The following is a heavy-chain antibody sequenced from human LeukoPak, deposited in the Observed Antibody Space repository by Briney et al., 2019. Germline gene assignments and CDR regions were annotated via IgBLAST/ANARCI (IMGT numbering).Heavy chain of an antibody. CDR1: GYTFSNYD. D-gene: IGHD3-16*02. CDR3: ARGLRSDY. CDR2: MNPNSGGR. V-gene: IGHV1-8*01. J-gene: IGHJ4*02. Sequence: GASVKVSCKASGYTFSNYDINWMRQAPGQGLEWMGWMNPNSGGRVYAQKFQGRVTMTRNSSINTAYMELTSLRSDDTAVYYCARGLRSDYWGQGTLVTVSS.